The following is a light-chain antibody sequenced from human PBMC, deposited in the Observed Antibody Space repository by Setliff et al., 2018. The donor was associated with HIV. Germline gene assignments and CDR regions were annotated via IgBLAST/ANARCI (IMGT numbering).Light chain of an antibody. V-gene: IGLV2-18*02. CDR3: CSYTSSDTYV. J-gene: IGLJ1*01. Sequence: QSALAQPPSVSGSPGQSVTISCTGTSSDIGSYHRVSWYQQPPGTAPKLLIYDVTNRPSGVPDRFSGSKSVNTASLTISGLQAEDEAYYYCCSYTSSDTYVFGSGTKGTVL. CDR2: DVT. CDR1: SSDIGSYHR.